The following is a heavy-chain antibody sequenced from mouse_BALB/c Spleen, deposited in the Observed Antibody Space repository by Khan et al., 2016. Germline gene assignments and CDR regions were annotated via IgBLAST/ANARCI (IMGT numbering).Heavy chain of an antibody. CDR1: GYAFSSYW. V-gene: IGHV1-80*01. D-gene: IGHD4-1*01. Sequence: VQLQESGAELVRPGSSVKISCRASGYAFSSYWLNWVKQRPGQGLEWIGQIYPGDGDTTYNGKFRGKATLTADTSSSTAYMQLSSLTSEDSAVFFCARWGLGWDGYFDVWGAGTTVTVSS. J-gene: IGHJ1*01. CDR2: IYPGDGDT. CDR3: ARWGLGWDGYFDV.